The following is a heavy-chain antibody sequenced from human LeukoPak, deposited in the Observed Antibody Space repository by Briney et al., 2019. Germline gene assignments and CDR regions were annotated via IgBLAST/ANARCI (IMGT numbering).Heavy chain of an antibody. Sequence: PGGSLRLSCAASGFTFSSYSMNWVRQDPGKGLEWVSYISSSSSTIYYADSVKGRFTISRDNAKNSLYLQMNSLRDEDTAVYYCARAIVVVPAARPYYYGMDVWGQGTTVTVSS. CDR2: ISSSSSTI. J-gene: IGHJ6*02. CDR1: GFTFSSYS. D-gene: IGHD2-2*02. V-gene: IGHV3-48*02. CDR3: ARAIVVVPAARPYYYGMDV.